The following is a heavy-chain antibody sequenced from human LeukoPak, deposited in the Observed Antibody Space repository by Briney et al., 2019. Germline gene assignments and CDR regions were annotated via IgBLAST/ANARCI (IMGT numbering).Heavy chain of an antibody. J-gene: IGHJ4*02. V-gene: IGHV4-39*01. Sequence: PSETLSLTCTVSGGSITSSSYYWGWIRQPPGKGLEWLGSIYYSGSTYYNPSLKIRVTISVDTSKNQFSLKLSSVTAADTAVYYCPRHSNNGVCPYYLDYWGQGTLVTVSS. CDR3: PRHSNNGVCPYYLDY. CDR1: GGSITSSSYY. CDR2: IYYSGST. D-gene: IGHD2-8*01.